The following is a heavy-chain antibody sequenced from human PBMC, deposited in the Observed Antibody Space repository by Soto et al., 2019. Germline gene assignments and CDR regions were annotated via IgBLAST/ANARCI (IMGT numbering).Heavy chain of an antibody. V-gene: IGHV1-69*06. Sequence: ASVKVSCKASGGTFSSYAISWVRQAPGQGLEWMGGIIPIFGTANYAQKFQGRVTITADNSKNTLYLQMNSLRAEDTAVYYCAKGPDEGQWPQFDYWGQGTLVTVSS. CDR3: AKGPDEGQWPQFDY. CDR1: GGTFSSYA. J-gene: IGHJ4*02. CDR2: IIPIFGTA. D-gene: IGHD6-19*01.